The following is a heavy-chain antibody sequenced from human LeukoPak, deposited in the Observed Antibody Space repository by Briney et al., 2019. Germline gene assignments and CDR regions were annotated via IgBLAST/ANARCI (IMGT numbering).Heavy chain of an antibody. Sequence: SETLSLTCTVSGGSISSSSYYWGWIRQPPGKGLEWIGSIYYSGSTYYNPSLKSRVTISVDTSKNQFSLKLSSVTAADTAVYYCARTRSGNSNWGQGTLVTVSS. CDR2: IYYSGST. D-gene: IGHD4-23*01. J-gene: IGHJ4*02. CDR1: GGSISSSSYY. CDR3: ARTRSGNSN. V-gene: IGHV4-39*07.